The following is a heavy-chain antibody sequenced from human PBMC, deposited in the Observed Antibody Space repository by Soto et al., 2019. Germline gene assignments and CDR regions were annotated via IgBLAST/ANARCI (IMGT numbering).Heavy chain of an antibody. Sequence: GESLKISCVGSGFSFSRYTVGWVRQVPVRGLEWMGVIHPGDSDTIYSPSFQGQVTISADKSISTAYLQWSSLKASDTAMYYCTLSYGDSYYYYYRMEVWGQGTPVTVPS. CDR2: IHPGDSDT. D-gene: IGHD4-17*01. CDR1: GFSFSRYT. V-gene: IGHV5-51*01. CDR3: TLSYGDSYYYYYRMEV. J-gene: IGHJ6*02.